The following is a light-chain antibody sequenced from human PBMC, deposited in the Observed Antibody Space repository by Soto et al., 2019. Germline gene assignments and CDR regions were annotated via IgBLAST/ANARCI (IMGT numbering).Light chain of an antibody. Sequence: SYELTQPPSVSVAPGKTASITCGGNNIGSKSVHWYQEESGQAPVLVIYNEIDRPSGIPERFSGSNSGSTATLTISRVEAGDEADYYCHVWDSDRDHPVFGGGTKLTVL. CDR1: NIGSKS. CDR2: NEI. J-gene: IGLJ2*01. CDR3: HVWDSDRDHPV. V-gene: IGLV3-21*04.